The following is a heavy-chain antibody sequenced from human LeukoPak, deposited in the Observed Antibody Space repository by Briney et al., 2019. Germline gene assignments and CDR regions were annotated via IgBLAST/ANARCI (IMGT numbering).Heavy chain of an antibody. J-gene: IGHJ6*02. CDR1: GLTFSSYA. CDR2: ISSNGGNT. Sequence: GGSLRLSCSASGLTFSSYAMHWVRQAPGKGLEYVSVISSNGGNTYYADSVKGGFTISRDNSKNTLFLQMSSLRVEDTAVYYCSSGSSMDVWGQGTTVTVSS. CDR3: SSGSSMDV. D-gene: IGHD3-22*01. V-gene: IGHV3-64D*06.